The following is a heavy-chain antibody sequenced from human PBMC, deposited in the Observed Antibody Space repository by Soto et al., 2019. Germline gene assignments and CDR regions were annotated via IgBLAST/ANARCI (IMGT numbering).Heavy chain of an antibody. Sequence: QVQLQQWGAGLLKPSETLSLTCAVYGGSFSGYYWSWIRQPPGKGLEWIGEINHSGSTNYNPSLKSRVTISVDTSKNQFSLKLSSVTAADTAVYYCASGNRGSYYSAWGQGTLVTVSS. J-gene: IGHJ5*02. CDR3: ASGNRGSYYSA. V-gene: IGHV4-34*01. CDR2: INHSGST. D-gene: IGHD1-26*01. CDR1: GGSFSGYY.